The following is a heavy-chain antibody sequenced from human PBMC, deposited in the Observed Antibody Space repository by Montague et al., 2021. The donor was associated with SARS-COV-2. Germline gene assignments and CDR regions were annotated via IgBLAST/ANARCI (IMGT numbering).Heavy chain of an antibody. CDR3: ARGVSSGYYYYFDF. CDR2: IGTAGDT. Sequence: SLRLSCAASGFTFSSYDMHWVRQATGKGLEWVSAIGTAGDTYYTGSVKGRFTITRKNAKNSSNLPMNSLRAGDTAVYYCARGVSSGYYYYFDFWGQGTLVTVSS. CDR1: GFTFSSYD. V-gene: IGHV3-13*04. D-gene: IGHD3-22*01. J-gene: IGHJ4*02.